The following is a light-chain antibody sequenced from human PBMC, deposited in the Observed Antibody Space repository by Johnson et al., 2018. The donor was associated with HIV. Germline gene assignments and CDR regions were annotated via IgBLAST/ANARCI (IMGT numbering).Light chain of an antibody. V-gene: IGLV1-51*01. CDR3: GTWDGGLSIYV. CDR1: SSNIGNNY. Sequence: LTQPPSVSAAPGQKVTISCSGSSSNIGNNYVSWYQQLPGTAPKLLIYDNNKRPSGIPDRFSASKSDTSATLGITGLQTGDEANYYCGTWDGGLSIYVFGTGTEVTVL. J-gene: IGLJ1*01. CDR2: DNN.